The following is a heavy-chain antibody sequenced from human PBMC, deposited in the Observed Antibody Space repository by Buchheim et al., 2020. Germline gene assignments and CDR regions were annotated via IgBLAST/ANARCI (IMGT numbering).Heavy chain of an antibody. CDR3: AKKRSDNWFDP. V-gene: IGHV4-59*01. Sequence: QVQLQESGPGLVKPSETLSLTCSVSVGSIFTYYWSWIRQAPGKGLEWIGYMDGSGRANYNPSLKSRVTISVDTSKNQSSLNLSSVTAADTAIYYCAKKRSDNWFDPWGQGTL. J-gene: IGHJ5*02. CDR2: MDGSGRA. CDR1: VGSIFTYY.